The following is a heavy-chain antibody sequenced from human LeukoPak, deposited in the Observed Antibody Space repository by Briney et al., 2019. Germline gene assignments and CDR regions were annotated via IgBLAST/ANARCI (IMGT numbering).Heavy chain of an antibody. CDR2: IYHSGST. V-gene: IGHV4-38-2*01. J-gene: IGHJ4*02. D-gene: IGHD6-19*01. CDR3: ARHWAVAGTTLDY. CDR1: GYSISSGYY. Sequence: SETLSLTCAVSGYSISSGYYGGWIRQPPGKGLEWIGSIYHSGSTYYNPSLKSRVTISVDTSKNQFSLKLSSVTAADTAVYYCARHWAVAGTTLDYWGQGTLVTVSS.